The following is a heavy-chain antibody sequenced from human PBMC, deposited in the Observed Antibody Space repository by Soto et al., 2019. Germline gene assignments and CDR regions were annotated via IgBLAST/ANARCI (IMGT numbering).Heavy chain of an antibody. Sequence: SQTLSLTCAVYGGSFSGYYWSCIRQPQSKGLEWIGEINHSGSTNYNPSLTSRVTISVDTSKNQFSLKLSSVTAADTAVYYCARWGSEYSSSSRFYYGMDVWGQGTTVTVSS. J-gene: IGHJ6*02. CDR3: ARWGSEYSSSSRFYYGMDV. D-gene: IGHD6-6*01. V-gene: IGHV4-34*01. CDR1: GGSFSGYY. CDR2: INHSGST.